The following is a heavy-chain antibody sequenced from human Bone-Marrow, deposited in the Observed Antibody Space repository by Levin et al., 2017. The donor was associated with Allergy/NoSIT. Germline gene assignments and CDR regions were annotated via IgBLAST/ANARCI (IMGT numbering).Heavy chain of an antibody. D-gene: IGHD6-13*01. CDR1: GFTLSTYA. J-gene: IGHJ4*02. V-gene: IGHV3-48*01. CDR3: ARDSGIAGADDY. CDR2: ISRSGNAI. Sequence: ETLSLTCAASGFTLSTYAMTWVRQAPGKGLEWVSYISRSGNAIYGDSVKGRFSISRDNAKNSLYLQMSSLRAEDTAVYYCARDSGIAGADDYWGQGTLVTVSS.